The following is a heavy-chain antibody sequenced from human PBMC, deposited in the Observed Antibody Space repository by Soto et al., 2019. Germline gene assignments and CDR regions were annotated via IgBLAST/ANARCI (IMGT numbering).Heavy chain of an antibody. CDR3: ARVAEPSYGSGSYQTNWFDP. J-gene: IGHJ5*02. V-gene: IGHV4-31*03. CDR1: GGSISSGGYY. CDR2: IYYSGST. D-gene: IGHD3-10*01. Sequence: SETLSLTCTVSGGSISSGGYYWSWIRQHPGKGLEWIGYIYYSGSTYYNPSLKSRVTISVDTSKNQFSLKLSSVTAADTAVYYCARVAEPSYGSGSYQTNWFDPWGQGTLVTVSS.